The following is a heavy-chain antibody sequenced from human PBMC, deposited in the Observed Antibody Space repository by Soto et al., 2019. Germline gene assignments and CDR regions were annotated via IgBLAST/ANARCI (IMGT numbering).Heavy chain of an antibody. V-gene: IGHV1-2*02. D-gene: IGHD3-3*01. CDR1: GYTFTGYY. Sequence: ASVKVSCKASGYTFTGYYMHWVRQAPGQGLEWMGWINPNSGGTNYAQKFQGRVTMTRDTSISTAYMELSRLRSDDTAVYYCARDLITIFGATGMDVWGQGNSGNGS. J-gene: IGHJ6*01. CDR3: ARDLITIFGATGMDV. CDR2: INPNSGGT.